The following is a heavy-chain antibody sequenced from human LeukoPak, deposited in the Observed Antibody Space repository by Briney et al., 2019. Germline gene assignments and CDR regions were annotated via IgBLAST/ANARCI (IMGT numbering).Heavy chain of an antibody. V-gene: IGHV1-2*02. CDR1: GCTFTGYY. CDR3: ARVDTNTWYDALYY. D-gene: IGHD6-13*01. CDR2: INPDSGGT. Sequence: ASVKVSCKASGCTFTGYYMHWVRQTPGQGLEWMGWINPDSGGTNYAQKFQGRVTMTRDTSIGTAYMDLSRLRSDDTAVYYCARVDTNTWYDALYYWGQGTLVTVSS. J-gene: IGHJ4*02.